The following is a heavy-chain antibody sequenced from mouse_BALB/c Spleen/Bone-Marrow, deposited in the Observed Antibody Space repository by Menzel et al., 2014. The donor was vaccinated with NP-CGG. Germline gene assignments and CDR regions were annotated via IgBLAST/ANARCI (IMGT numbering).Heavy chain of an antibody. Sequence: EVMLVESGGGLVKPGGSLELSCAASGLTFSSYAMSWVRQTPGKRLEWVASISSGGSTYYPDSVKGRFTISRDNARNILYLQMSSLRSEDTAMYYCASYYDYTWFAYWGQGTLVTVSA. CDR1: GLTFSSYA. V-gene: IGHV5-6-5*01. J-gene: IGHJ3*01. D-gene: IGHD2-4*01. CDR3: ASYYDYTWFAY. CDR2: ISSGGST.